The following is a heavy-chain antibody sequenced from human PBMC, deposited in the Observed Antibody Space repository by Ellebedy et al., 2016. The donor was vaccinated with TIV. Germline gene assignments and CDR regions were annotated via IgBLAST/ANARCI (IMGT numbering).Heavy chain of an antibody. D-gene: IGHD3-16*01. CDR1: GFPFSSYS. V-gene: IGHV3-48*04. CDR2: ISSSSSTI. Sequence: PGGSLRLSCAASGFPFSSYSMNWVRQAPGKGLAWVSYISSSSSTIYYADSVKGRFTISRDNAKNSLYLQMNSLRAEDTAVYYCARARRGGTVDLDYWGQGTLVTVSS. J-gene: IGHJ4*02. CDR3: ARARRGGTVDLDY.